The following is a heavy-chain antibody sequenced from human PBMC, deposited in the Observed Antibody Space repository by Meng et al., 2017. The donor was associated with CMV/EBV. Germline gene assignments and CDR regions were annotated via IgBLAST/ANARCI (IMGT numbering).Heavy chain of an antibody. CDR2: IYYSGST. CDR1: GGSISSYY. J-gene: IGHJ6*02. D-gene: IGHD2-2*01. Sequence: SETLSLTCTVSGGSISSYYWSWIRQPPGKGLEWIGYIYYSGSTYYNPSLKSRVTISVDTSKNQFSLKLSSVTAADTAVYYCARESRGSSPLYYYYYGMDVWGQGTTVTVSS. V-gene: IGHV4-59*12. CDR3: ARESRGSSPLYYYYYGMDV.